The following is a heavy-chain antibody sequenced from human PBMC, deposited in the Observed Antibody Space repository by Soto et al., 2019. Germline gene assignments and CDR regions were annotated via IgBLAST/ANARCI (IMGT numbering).Heavy chain of an antibody. V-gene: IGHV5-51*01. CDR2: FFPGDSDT. D-gene: IGHD6-13*01. CDR1: GYRFTSYW. J-gene: IGHJ4*02. CDR3: AISSVAAAGFDY. Sequence: GESLKISCKCSGYRFTSYWIGWVRQMPGKGLEWMGIFFPGDSDTRYSPSFQGQVTISVDRSISTAYLEWSSLKASDTATYYCAISSVAAAGFDYWGQGTPVTVSS.